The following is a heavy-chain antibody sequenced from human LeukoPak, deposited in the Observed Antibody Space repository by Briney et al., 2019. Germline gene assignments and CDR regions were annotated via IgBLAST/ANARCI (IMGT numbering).Heavy chain of an antibody. Sequence: SETLSLTCIVSGGSLSGYYWSWIRQPPGKGLEWIGYIYYSGSTKYNPSLKSRVTISVDTSKNQCSLKLNSVTAADTAVYYCARGLGYCSSTSCYAGTFVWFDPWGQGTLVTVSS. CDR2: IYYSGST. V-gene: IGHV4-59*01. J-gene: IGHJ5*02. CDR1: GGSLSGYY. CDR3: ARGLGYCSSTSCYAGTFVWFDP. D-gene: IGHD2-2*01.